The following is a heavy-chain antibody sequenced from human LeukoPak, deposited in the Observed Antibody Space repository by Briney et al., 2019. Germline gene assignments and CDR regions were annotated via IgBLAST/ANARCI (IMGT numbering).Heavy chain of an antibody. V-gene: IGHV1-69*13. CDR2: IIPIFGTA. Sequence: SVKVSCKASGGTFSSYAISWVRQAPGQGLEWMGGIIPIFGTANYAQEFQGRVTITADESTSTAYMELSSLRSEDTAVYYCARAYCSGGSCYRWDAFDIWGQGTMVTVSS. J-gene: IGHJ3*02. CDR1: GGTFSSYA. D-gene: IGHD2-15*01. CDR3: ARAYCSGGSCYRWDAFDI.